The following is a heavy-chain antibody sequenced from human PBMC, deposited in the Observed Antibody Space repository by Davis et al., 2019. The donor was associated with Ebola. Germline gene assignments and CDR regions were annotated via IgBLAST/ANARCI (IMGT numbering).Heavy chain of an antibody. CDR2: IIPIFGTA. CDR3: ARVGYYYDSSGYYTSFDY. J-gene: IGHJ4*02. D-gene: IGHD3-22*01. V-gene: IGHV1-69*05. CDR1: GGTFSSYA. Sequence: SVKVSCKASGGTFSSYAISWVRQAPGQGLEWMGGIIPIFGTANYAQKFQGRVTITRNTSISTAYMELSSLRSEDTAVYYCARVGYYYDSSGYYTSFDYWGQGTLVTVSS.